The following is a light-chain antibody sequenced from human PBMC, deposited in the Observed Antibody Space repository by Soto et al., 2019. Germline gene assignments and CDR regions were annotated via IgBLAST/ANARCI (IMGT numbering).Light chain of an antibody. Sequence: QPASVSGSPGQSITISCTGPSSDVGGYNYVSWYQQHPGKAPKLMIYEVSNRPSGVSNRFSGSKSGNTASLTISGLQAEEEADYYCSSYTSSSTLFFVFGTGTKLTVL. CDR2: EVS. J-gene: IGLJ1*01. V-gene: IGLV2-14*01. CDR3: SSYTSSSTLFFV. CDR1: SSDVGGYNY.